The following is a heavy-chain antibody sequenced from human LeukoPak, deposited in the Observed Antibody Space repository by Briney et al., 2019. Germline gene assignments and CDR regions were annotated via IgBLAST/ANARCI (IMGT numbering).Heavy chain of an antibody. J-gene: IGHJ4*02. CDR2: MSADSATT. V-gene: IGHV3-23*01. Sequence: TGGSLRLSCAASGFNFGGYSMTWVRQAPGKGLEWVSVMSADSATTFYADSVKGRFTISRDNAKNTVFLQMSSLRAEDTALYYCARKSASGNYPLDYWGQGTLVTVSS. CDR3: ARKSASGNYPLDY. D-gene: IGHD3-10*01. CDR1: GFNFGGYS.